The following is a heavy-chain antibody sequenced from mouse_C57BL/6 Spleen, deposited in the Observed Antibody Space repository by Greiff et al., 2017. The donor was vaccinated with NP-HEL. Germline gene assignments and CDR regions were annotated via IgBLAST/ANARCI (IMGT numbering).Heavy chain of an antibody. D-gene: IGHD2-4*01. J-gene: IGHJ4*01. CDR3: TRDRLYDYDRDGYAMDY. CDR1: GFTFSSYA. Sequence: EVQVVESGEGLVKPGGSLKLSCAASGFTFSSYAMSWVRQTPEKRLEWVAYISSGGDYIYYADTVKGRFTISRDNARNTLYLQMSSLKSEDTAMYYCTRDRLYDYDRDGYAMDYWGQGTSVTVSS. V-gene: IGHV5-9-1*02. CDR2: ISSGGDYI.